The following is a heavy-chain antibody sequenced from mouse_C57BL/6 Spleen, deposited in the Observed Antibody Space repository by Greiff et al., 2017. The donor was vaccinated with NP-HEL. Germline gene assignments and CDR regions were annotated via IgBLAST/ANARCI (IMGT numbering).Heavy chain of an antibody. D-gene: IGHD2-4*01. CDR1: GFSLTSYG. CDR3: GRYDYDEGFAY. J-gene: IGHJ3*01. CDR2: IWSGGST. V-gene: IGHV2-2*01. Sequence: VQLRQSGPGLVQPSQSLSITCTVSGFSLTSYGVHWVRQSPGKGLEWLGVIWSGGSTDYNAAFISRLSISKDNSKSQVFVKMNSLQADDTAIYYCGRYDYDEGFAYGGQGTLVTVSA.